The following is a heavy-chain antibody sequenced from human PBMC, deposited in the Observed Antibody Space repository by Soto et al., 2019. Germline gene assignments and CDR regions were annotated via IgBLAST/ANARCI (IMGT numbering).Heavy chain of an antibody. CDR1: GYTFTSYG. V-gene: IGHV1-18*01. CDR2: ISAYNGNT. Sequence: QVQLVQSGAEVKKPGASVKVSCKASGYTFTSYGISWVRQAPGQGLEWMGWISAYNGNTNYAQKLKGRVTTTTDASTSTAYMDLRSLRSDDTAVYYCASDPGVSGELYYWGQGTLVTVSS. D-gene: IGHD3-16*01. J-gene: IGHJ4*02. CDR3: ASDPGVSGELYY.